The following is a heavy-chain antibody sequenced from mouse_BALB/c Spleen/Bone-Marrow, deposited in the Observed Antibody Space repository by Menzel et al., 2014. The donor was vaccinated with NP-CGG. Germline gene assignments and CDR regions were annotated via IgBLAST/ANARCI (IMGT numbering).Heavy chain of an antibody. Sequence: EVKLVESGGGLVQPGGSLRLSCATSGFTFTDYYMSWVRQPPGKALEWLGFIRNKAKGYTTGYSASVKGRVTISRDNSQSILYLQMNTLRAEDSATYYCARDNNPITTAYWYFDVWGAGTTVTVSS. J-gene: IGHJ1*01. CDR3: ARDNNPITTAYWYFDV. V-gene: IGHV7-3*02. CDR2: IRNKAKGYTT. D-gene: IGHD1-2*01. CDR1: GFTFTDYY.